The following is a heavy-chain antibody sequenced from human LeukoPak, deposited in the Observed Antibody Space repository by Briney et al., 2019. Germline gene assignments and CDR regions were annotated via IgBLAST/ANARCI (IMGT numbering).Heavy chain of an antibody. Sequence: GGSLRLSCAASGFTFSHAWMSRVRQAPGKGLEWVGRIKKKSDGGTTDYAAPVKGRFTISTDDSKNTLYLQMNGLKTEDTAVYHCAADLGYCSGGSCHRARFDYWGQGILVTVSS. J-gene: IGHJ4*02. CDR2: IKKKSDGGTT. CDR1: GFTFSHAW. CDR3: AADLGYCSGGSCHRARFDY. D-gene: IGHD2-15*01. V-gene: IGHV3-15*01.